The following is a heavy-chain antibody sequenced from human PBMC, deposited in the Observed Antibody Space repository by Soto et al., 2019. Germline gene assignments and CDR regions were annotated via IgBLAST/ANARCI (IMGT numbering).Heavy chain of an antibody. Sequence: QVQLVQSGAEVKKPGASVKVSCKASGYTFTSYDINWVRQATGHGLEWMGWMNPNSGNTGYAQKLQGRVTMTRNTSMSTAYMELSSLRSEDTAVYYCARGINYYDSGDDAFDIWGQGTMVTVSS. CDR3: ARGINYYDSGDDAFDI. CDR2: MNPNSGNT. CDR1: GYTFTSYD. V-gene: IGHV1-8*01. D-gene: IGHD3-10*01. J-gene: IGHJ3*02.